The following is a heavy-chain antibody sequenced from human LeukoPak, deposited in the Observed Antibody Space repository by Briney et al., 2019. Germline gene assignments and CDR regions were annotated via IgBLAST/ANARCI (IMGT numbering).Heavy chain of an antibody. J-gene: IGHJ4*02. CDR3: ARSGLYYPGSGSFDY. V-gene: IGHV4-31*03. Sequence: PSETLSLTCTVSGDSVTSGGYYWNWIRQHPVKGLEWIGYIYYTGSTNYNPSLKSRINISAHTSKNQFSLKLKSVTAADTAIYYCARSGLYYPGSGSFDYWGQGALVTVSS. CDR1: GDSVTSGGYY. CDR2: IYYTGST. D-gene: IGHD3-10*01.